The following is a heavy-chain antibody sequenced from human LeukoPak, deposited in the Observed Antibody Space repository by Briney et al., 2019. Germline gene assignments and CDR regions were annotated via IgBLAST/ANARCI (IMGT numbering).Heavy chain of an antibody. CDR3: ARDRSSGYYSDAFDI. Sequence: PSETLSLTCSISGGSISSKTYNWGWIRQPPGKGLEWIGSTYYTGSTHYNPSLKSRVTISVDTSKNQLSLKLTSVTAADMAVYYCARDRSSGYYSDAFDIWGQGTMVTVSP. D-gene: IGHD3-22*01. CDR2: TYYTGST. V-gene: IGHV4-39*07. CDR1: GGSISSKTYN. J-gene: IGHJ3*02.